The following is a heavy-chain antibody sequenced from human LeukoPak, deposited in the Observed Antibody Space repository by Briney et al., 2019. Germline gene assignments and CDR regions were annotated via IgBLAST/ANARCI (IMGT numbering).Heavy chain of an antibody. J-gene: IGHJ3*02. V-gene: IGHV3-30*03. D-gene: IGHD3-22*01. CDR2: ISYDGSNK. CDR3: AFDYDSCGYSAFDI. CDR1: GFTFSSYG. Sequence: GGSLRLSCAASGFTFSSYGMHWVRQAPGKGLEWVAVISYDGSNKYYADSVKGRFTISRDNSKNTLYLQMNSLRAEDTAVYYCAFDYDSCGYSAFDIWGQGTMVTVSS.